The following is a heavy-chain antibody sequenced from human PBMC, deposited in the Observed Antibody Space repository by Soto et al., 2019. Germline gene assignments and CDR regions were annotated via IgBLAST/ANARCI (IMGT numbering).Heavy chain of an antibody. V-gene: IGHV5-10-1*01. J-gene: IGHJ5*02. D-gene: IGHD3-22*01. CDR2: IDPSDSYT. CDR1: GYSFTSYW. Sequence: GESLKISCKGSGYSFTSYWISWVRQMPGKGLEWMGRIDPSDSYTNYSPSFQGHVTISADKSISTAYLQWSSLKASDTAMYYCARHLAPYYYDSSGPIKGDWLDPWGQGTLVTVYS. CDR3: ARHLAPYYYDSSGPIKGDWLDP.